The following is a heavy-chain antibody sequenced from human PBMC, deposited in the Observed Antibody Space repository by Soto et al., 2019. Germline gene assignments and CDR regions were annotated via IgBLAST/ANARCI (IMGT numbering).Heavy chain of an antibody. V-gene: IGHV4-4*07. Sequence: SETLSLTCSVSGGTISGYYWTWIRQPAGKGLEWIGRIYSSGDTKYNPSLQSRVTMSLDTSNNQFSLRLTSVTAADTAVYYCARGQRFSDWFDPWGQGTLVTVSS. J-gene: IGHJ5*02. CDR2: IYSSGDT. D-gene: IGHD3-3*01. CDR1: GGTISGYY. CDR3: ARGQRFSDWFDP.